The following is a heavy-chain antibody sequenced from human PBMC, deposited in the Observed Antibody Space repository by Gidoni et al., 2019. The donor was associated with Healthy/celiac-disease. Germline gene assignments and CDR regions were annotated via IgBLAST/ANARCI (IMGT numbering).Heavy chain of an antibody. V-gene: IGHV3-33*01. Sequence: QVQLVESGGGVVQPGRSLRISCAASGLTFRSYGMHWVRQAPGKGLQWVSVIWYDGSNKYYADSVKGRFTISRDNSKNTLYLQMNSLRAEDTAVYYCAREGVTGTTGPGYFDYWVQGTLVTVSS. CDR2: IWYDGSNK. D-gene: IGHD1-7*01. CDR1: GLTFRSYG. J-gene: IGHJ4*02. CDR3: AREGVTGTTGPGYFDY.